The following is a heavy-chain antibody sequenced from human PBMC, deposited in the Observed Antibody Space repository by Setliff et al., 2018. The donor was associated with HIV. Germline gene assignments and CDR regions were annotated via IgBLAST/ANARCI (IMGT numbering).Heavy chain of an antibody. D-gene: IGHD5-18*01. CDR3: ARVGDTAMVLDYFDY. CDR2: IYHSGST. J-gene: IGHJ4*02. CDR1: GYSISSGYY. V-gene: IGHV4-38-2*02. Sequence: ASETLSXTCTVSGYSISSGYYWGWIRQPPGKGLEWIGSIYHSGSTYYNPSLKSRVTXXVDTSKNQFSLKLSSVTAADTAVYYCARVGDTAMVLDYFDYWGQGTLVTVSS.